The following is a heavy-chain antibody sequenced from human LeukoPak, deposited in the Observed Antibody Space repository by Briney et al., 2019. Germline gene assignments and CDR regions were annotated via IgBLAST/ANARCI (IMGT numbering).Heavy chain of an antibody. CDR2: INWKGDTT. CDR1: GFTFDDYG. V-gene: IGHV3-20*04. Sequence: PTGGSLRLSCAASGFTFDDYGLSWVRQAPGKGLEWVSGINWKGDTTGYADSVKGRFTISRDNAKNSLYLEMSSLRAEDTALYYRARDMGIRGSQFLLTYWGQGTLVTVSS. D-gene: IGHD3-16*01. CDR3: ARDMGIRGSQFLLTY. J-gene: IGHJ4*02.